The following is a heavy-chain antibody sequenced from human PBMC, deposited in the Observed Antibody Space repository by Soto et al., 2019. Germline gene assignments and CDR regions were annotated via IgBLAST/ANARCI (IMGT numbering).Heavy chain of an antibody. CDR1: GYTFTSYY. Sequence: ASVKVSCKASGYTFTSYYMNWVRQVTGQGLEWMGIINPSGDSTSYEQKFQCRVTMNRDTSTTTVYMKLSSLIYEGTVVYYCARAGWYYYDSSGYQDYYYYYGMDVWGQGTTVTVSS. J-gene: IGHJ6*02. D-gene: IGHD3-22*01. CDR2: INPSGDST. CDR3: ARAGWYYYDSSGYQDYYYYYGMDV. V-gene: IGHV1-46*01.